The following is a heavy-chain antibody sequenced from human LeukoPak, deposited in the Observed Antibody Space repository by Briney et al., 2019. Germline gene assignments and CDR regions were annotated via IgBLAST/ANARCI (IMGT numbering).Heavy chain of an antibody. CDR2: LRSDGET. J-gene: IGHJ4*02. CDR1: GFTLSSYA. V-gene: IGHV3-23*01. CDR3: AKASWVSSADAVL. Sequence: GGSMTLSWVLSGFTLSSYAMRWVRPAPARGMEWVSSLRSDGETFYAESVKGRFTLSRDDSRNTVFLHLNNLRVEDTALYYCAKASWVSSADAVLWGQGTVVTVS. D-gene: IGHD3-10*01.